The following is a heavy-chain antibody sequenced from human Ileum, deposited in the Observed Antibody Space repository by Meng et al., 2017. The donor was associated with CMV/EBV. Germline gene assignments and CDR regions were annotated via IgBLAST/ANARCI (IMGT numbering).Heavy chain of an antibody. CDR2: ISYDGSKK. D-gene: IGHD3-10*01. J-gene: IGHJ4*02. CDR1: GFNFSTFG. CDR3: AKDWYGSDSYLFDY. Sequence: SGFNFSTFGIHWVRQAPGKGLEWVALISYDGSKKCYADSVKGRFTISRDNSKNTVFLQMDSLRAEDTAVFYCAKDWYGSDSYLFDYWGQGTLVTVSS. V-gene: IGHV3-30*18.